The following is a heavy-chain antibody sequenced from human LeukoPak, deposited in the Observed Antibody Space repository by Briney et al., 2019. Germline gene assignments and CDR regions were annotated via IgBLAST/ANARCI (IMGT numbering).Heavy chain of an antibody. D-gene: IGHD4-11*01. Sequence: ASVKVSCKASGSTFSSYAISWVRQAPGQGLEWMGGIIPIFGTANYAQKFQGRVTITADESTSTAYMELSSLRSEDTAVYYCARSEYSNPYYYYGMDVWGQGTTVTVSS. CDR1: GSTFSSYA. CDR3: ARSEYSNPYYYYGMDV. CDR2: IIPIFGTA. V-gene: IGHV1-69*13. J-gene: IGHJ6*02.